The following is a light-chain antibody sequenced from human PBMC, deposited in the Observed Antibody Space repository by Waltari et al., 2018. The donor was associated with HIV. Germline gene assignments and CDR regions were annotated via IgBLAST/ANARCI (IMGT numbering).Light chain of an antibody. V-gene: IGLV2-14*03. CDR1: SSDSS. Sequence: QSALTQPASVSGSPGQSITISCTGISSDSSVPWYQQHPGRAPKLMIYDVANRPSGVSSRFSGSKSGHTASLTISGLQADDEADYYCSSFTTSSTGVFGGGTKLTVL. J-gene: IGLJ3*02. CDR3: SSFTTSSTGV. CDR2: DVA.